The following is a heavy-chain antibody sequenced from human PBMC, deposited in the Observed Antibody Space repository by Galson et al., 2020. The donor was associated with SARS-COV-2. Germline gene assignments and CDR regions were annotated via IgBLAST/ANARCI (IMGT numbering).Heavy chain of an antibody. J-gene: IGHJ6*02. CDR3: ARASMRGDYTMDV. CDR1: GFTFSDYY. CDR2: ISTSGQTI. V-gene: IGHV3-11*01. D-gene: IGHD2-2*01. Sequence: GESLKISCAASGFTFSDYYMSLIRLAPGKGLEWVSYISTSGQTIYYADSVKGRFTISRDNAKNSLSLQMNNLRAEDTAIYYCARASMRGDYTMDVWGQGTTVTVSS.